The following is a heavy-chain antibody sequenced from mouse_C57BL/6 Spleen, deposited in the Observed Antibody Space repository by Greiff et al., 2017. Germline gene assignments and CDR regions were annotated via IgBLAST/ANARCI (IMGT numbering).Heavy chain of an antibody. V-gene: IGHV1-72*01. CDR1: GYTFTSYW. CDR3: ASTVVATRYWYFDV. D-gene: IGHD1-1*01. CDR2: IDPNSGGT. Sequence: QVQLQQPGAELVKPGASVKLSCKASGYTFTSYWMHWVKQRPGRGLEWIGRIDPNSGGTKYNEKFKSKATLTVDKPSSTAYIQLSSLTSEDSAVYYCASTVVATRYWYFDVWGTGTTVTVSA. J-gene: IGHJ1*03.